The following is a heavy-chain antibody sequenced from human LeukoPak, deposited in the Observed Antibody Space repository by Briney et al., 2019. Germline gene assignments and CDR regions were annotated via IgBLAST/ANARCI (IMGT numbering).Heavy chain of an antibody. CDR1: GFTVGNNR. J-gene: IGHJ4*02. CDR2: VYGGGNT. D-gene: IGHD3-10*01. Sequence: GGSLRLSCAASGFTVGNNRMSWVRQAPGKGLEWVSTVYGGGNTAYADSVMGRFTISRDTSKNTLLLQMNSLRAEDTAVYFCVRERFGAYVENWGQGALVTVSS. CDR3: VRERFGAYVEN. V-gene: IGHV3-53*01.